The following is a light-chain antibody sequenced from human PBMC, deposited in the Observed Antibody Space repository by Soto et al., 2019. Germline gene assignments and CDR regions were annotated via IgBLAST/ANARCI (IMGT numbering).Light chain of an antibody. CDR3: SSYTSSSTLEV. CDR2: EVS. CDR1: SSDVGGYNY. Sequence: QPVLTQPASVSGSPGQSITISCTGTSSDVGGYNYVSWYQQHPGKAPKLMIYEVSNRPSGVSNRFSGSKSGNTAFLTISGLQAEDEADYYCSSYTSSSTLEVFGTGTKLTVL. J-gene: IGLJ1*01. V-gene: IGLV2-14*01.